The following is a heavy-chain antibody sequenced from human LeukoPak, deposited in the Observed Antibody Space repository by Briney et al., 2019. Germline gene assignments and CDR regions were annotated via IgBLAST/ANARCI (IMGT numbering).Heavy chain of an antibody. CDR3: ARGGTGIAVAAI. CDR2: ISSRSSTI. V-gene: IGHV3-48*02. Sequence: PGGSLRLSCAASGVTFSSYSMNWVRHAPGKGLECVSHISSRSSTIYYADTVKGRFTISRDNAKNSLYLQKNRLRDEDTHLYYTARGGTGIAVAAIWGQGTLVTVSS. D-gene: IGHD6-19*01. CDR1: GVTFSSYS. J-gene: IGHJ4*02.